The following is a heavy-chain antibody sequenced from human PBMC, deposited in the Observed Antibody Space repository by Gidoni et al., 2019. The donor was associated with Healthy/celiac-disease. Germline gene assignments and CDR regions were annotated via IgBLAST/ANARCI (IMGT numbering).Heavy chain of an antibody. J-gene: IGHJ4*02. CDR3: ARGFEQRWLDGEIYFDY. V-gene: IGHV3-74*01. CDR2: INSDGSST. D-gene: IGHD3-10*01. CDR1: GFTFSSDW. Sequence: EVQLVESGGGLVQPGGSMRLYCAASGFTFSSDWMHWVRQAPGKGLVWVSRINSDGSSTSYADSVKGRFTISRVNAKNTLYLQMNSLRAEDTAVYYCARGFEQRWLDGEIYFDYWGQGTLVTVSS.